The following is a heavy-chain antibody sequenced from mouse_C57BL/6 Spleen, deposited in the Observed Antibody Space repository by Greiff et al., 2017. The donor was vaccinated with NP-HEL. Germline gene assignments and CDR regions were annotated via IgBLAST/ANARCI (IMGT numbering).Heavy chain of an antibody. CDR2: ISYDGSN. Sequence: VQLQQSGPGLVKPSQSLSLTCSVTGYSITSGYYWNWIRQFPGNKLEWMGYISYDGSNNYNPSLKNRISITRDTSKNQFFLKLNSVTTEDTATYYCARDGDYGSSYVRYFDVWGTGTTVTVSS. CDR1: GYSITSGYY. J-gene: IGHJ1*03. D-gene: IGHD1-1*01. CDR3: ARDGDYGSSYVRYFDV. V-gene: IGHV3-6*01.